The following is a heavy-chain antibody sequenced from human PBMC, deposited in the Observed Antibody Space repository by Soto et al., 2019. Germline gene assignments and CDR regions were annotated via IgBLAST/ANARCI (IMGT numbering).Heavy chain of an antibody. CDR1: GYTFTSYD. Sequence: QVQLVQSGVAVKKPGASVKVSCKASGYTFTSYDINWVRQAPGQGLEWMGWISANNGNTNYAQKFRGRVIMTTHTSTSTAYMELRSLRSDDTAVYYCARGVRDGYNDYGGQVTLVPVSS. V-gene: IGHV1-18*01. CDR2: ISANNGNT. D-gene: IGHD2-21*01. J-gene: IGHJ4*02. CDR3: ARGVRDGYNDY.